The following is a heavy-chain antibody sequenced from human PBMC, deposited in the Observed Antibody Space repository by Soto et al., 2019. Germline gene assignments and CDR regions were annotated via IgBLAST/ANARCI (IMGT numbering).Heavy chain of an antibody. J-gene: IGHJ4*02. D-gene: IGHD3-10*01. V-gene: IGHV1-69*02. CDR1: GGTFSSYT. Sequence: QVQLVQSGAEVKKPGSSVKVFCKASGGTFSSYTISWVRQAPGQGLEWMGRIIHILGIANYAQKFQGRVTITADKSTSTAYMELSSLRSEDTAVYYCAGGMGNYYGSGSYGYWGQGTLVTVSS. CDR2: IIHILGIA. CDR3: AGGMGNYYGSGSYGY.